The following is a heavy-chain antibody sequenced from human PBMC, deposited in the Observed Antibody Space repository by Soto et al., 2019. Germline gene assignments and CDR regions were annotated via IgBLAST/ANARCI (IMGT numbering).Heavy chain of an antibody. V-gene: IGHV3-74*01. CDR2: INSDGSST. CDR3: ARAGPRAYSSDPFDY. J-gene: IGHJ4*02. CDR1: GLTFSSYW. Sequence: EVQLVESGGGLVQPGVSLRLSCAASGLTFSSYWMHWVRQAPGKGLVWVSRINSDGSSTSYADSVKGRFTISRDNAKNTLYLQMNSMRAEDTAVYYCARAGPRAYSSDPFDYWGQGTLVTVSS. D-gene: IGHD6-19*01.